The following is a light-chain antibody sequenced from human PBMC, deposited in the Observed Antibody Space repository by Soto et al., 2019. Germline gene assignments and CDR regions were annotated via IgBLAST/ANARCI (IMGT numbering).Light chain of an antibody. J-gene: IGKJ1*01. Sequence: DIQMTQSPSSVSASVGDRVTITCRSSEDISTWLAWYQQKPGKAPKLLIYAASSLQSGVPSRFSGSGSETEFTLTISGLQPDDFATYYCQQYKSFRTFGQGTKVDIK. CDR2: AAS. CDR3: QQYKSFRT. V-gene: IGKV1-12*01. CDR1: EDISTW.